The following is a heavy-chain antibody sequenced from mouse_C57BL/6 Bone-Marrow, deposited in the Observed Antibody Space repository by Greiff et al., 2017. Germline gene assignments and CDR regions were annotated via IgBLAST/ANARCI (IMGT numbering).Heavy chain of an antibody. V-gene: IGHV5-4*03. CDR2: ISDGGSYT. CDR1: GFTFSSYA. D-gene: IGHD2-4*01. Sequence: EVMLVESGGGLVKPGGSLKLSCAASGFTFSSYAMSWVRQTPEKRLEWVATISDGGSYTYYPDNVKGRFTISRDNAKNNLYLQMSHLKSEDTAMYYCARGYYDYDEGHFDYWGQGTTLTVSS. CDR3: ARGYYDYDEGHFDY. J-gene: IGHJ2*01.